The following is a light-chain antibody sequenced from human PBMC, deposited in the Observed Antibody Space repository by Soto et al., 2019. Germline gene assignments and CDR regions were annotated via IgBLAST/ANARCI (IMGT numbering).Light chain of an antibody. Sequence: DIQMTQSPSTLSASVGDRVTITCRASQSISNWLAWYQQKPGKAPKLLIYKASTLETGVPSRFSGSGSGTDFTLTISSLQPDDFATYYCQEYDTCSTFGQGTKVEIK. J-gene: IGKJ1*01. CDR1: QSISNW. V-gene: IGKV1-5*03. CDR3: QEYDTCST. CDR2: KAS.